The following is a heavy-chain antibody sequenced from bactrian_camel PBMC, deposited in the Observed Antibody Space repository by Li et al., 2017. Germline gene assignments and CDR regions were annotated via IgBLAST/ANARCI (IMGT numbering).Heavy chain of an antibody. J-gene: IGHJ4*01. Sequence: HVQLVESGGGSVQVGGSLRLSCVASVDTIGRYYMGWFRQIPDEEREGVAGIESDGSTSYADCVKGRFTISQDSAKKTTYLQMNNLKPEDTATYYCTADIRGYCAPLTPTLPPGTKFDYWGQGTQVTVS. V-gene: IGHV3S53*01. D-gene: IGHD3*01. CDR1: VDTIGRYY. CDR2: IESDGST. CDR3: TADIRGYCAPLTPTLPPGTKFDY.